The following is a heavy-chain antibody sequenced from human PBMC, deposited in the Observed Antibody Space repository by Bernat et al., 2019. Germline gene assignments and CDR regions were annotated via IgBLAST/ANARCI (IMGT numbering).Heavy chain of an antibody. CDR1: GGTFSSYA. V-gene: IGHV1-69*06. CDR3: ARAISISNYPQIDAFDI. CDR2: IIPIFGTA. D-gene: IGHD4-11*01. Sequence: QVQLVQSGAEVKKPGSSVKVSCKASGGTFSSYAISWVRQAPGQGLEWMGGIIPIFGTANYAQKFQGRVTITADKSTSTAYMELSSLRSEDTAVYYCARAISISNYPQIDAFDIWGQGTMVTVSS. J-gene: IGHJ3*02.